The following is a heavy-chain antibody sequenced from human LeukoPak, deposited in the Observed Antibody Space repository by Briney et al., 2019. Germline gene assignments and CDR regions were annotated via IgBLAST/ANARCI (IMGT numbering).Heavy chain of an antibody. Sequence: PGRSLRLSCAASGFTFSSYGMHWVRQAPGKGLEWVSYISSSSSTIYYADSVKGRFTISRDNAKNSLYLQMNSLRAEDTAVYYCARDLIPYYDFWSGCDIWGQGTMVTVSS. CDR1: GFTFSSYG. J-gene: IGHJ3*02. CDR2: ISSSSSTI. CDR3: ARDLIPYYDFWSGCDI. V-gene: IGHV3-48*01. D-gene: IGHD3-3*01.